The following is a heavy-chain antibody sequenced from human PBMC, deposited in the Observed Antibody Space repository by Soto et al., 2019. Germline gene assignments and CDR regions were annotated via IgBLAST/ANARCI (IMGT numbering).Heavy chain of an antibody. CDR2: IYYSGST. CDR3: AAGTIPGYYYYGMDV. V-gene: IGHV4-61*01. D-gene: IGHD1-7*01. Sequence: QVQLQESGPGLVKPSETLSLTCTVSGGSVSSGSYYWSWIRQPPGKGLEWIGYIYYSGSTNSNPSLKSRVTLSVDTSKNQFSLKRSSVTAADTAVYYCAAGTIPGYYYYGMDVWGQGTTVTVSS. J-gene: IGHJ6*02. CDR1: GGSVSSGSYY.